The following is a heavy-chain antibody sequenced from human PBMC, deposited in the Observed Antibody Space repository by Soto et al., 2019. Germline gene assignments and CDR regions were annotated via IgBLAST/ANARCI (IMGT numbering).Heavy chain of an antibody. CDR2: ISGSGGST. CDR3: AKSRQIYSSSPYGMDV. J-gene: IGHJ6*02. V-gene: IGHV3-23*01. CDR1: GFTFSSYA. Sequence: PGGSLRLSCAASGFTFSSYAMSWVRQAPGKGLEWVSAISGSGGSTYYADSVKGRFTISRDNSKNTLYLQMNSLRAEDTAVYYCAKSRQIYSSSPYGMDVWGQGTTVTVSS. D-gene: IGHD6-13*01.